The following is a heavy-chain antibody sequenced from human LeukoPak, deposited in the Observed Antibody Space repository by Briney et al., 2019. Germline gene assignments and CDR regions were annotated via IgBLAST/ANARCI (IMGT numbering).Heavy chain of an antibody. CDR1: GFTFDDYT. CDR2: ISWDGGST. Sequence: GGSLRLSCAASGFTFDDYTMHWVRQAPGQGLEWVSLISWDGGSTYYADSVKGRFTITRDNSKNTLYLQMNRLKTEDTALYYCAKDRYSSAWGYYMDVWGKGTTVTVSS. D-gene: IGHD6-25*01. CDR3: AKDRYSSAWGYYMDV. V-gene: IGHV3-43*01. J-gene: IGHJ6*03.